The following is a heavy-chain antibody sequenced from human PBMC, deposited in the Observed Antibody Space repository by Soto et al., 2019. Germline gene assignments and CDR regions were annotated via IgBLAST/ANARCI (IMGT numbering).Heavy chain of an antibody. J-gene: IGHJ4*02. CDR3: VRGRYGDY. Sequence: QVHLVQSGAEVKKPGASVKVSCKGSSYGFTTYGITWVRQAPGQGLEWMAWISAHNGNTNYAQKLQGRVTVTRDTSTSTAYMELRSLRSDDTAVYYCVRGRYGDYWGQGALVTVSS. D-gene: IGHD1-1*01. V-gene: IGHV1-18*01. CDR2: ISAHNGNT. CDR1: SYGFTTYG.